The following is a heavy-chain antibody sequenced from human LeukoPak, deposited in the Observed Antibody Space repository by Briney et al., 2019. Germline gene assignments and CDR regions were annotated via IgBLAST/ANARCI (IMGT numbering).Heavy chain of an antibody. V-gene: IGHV1-46*01. D-gene: IGHD1-26*01. CDR2: INPSGGST. Sequence: GASVKVSCKASGYTFTSYYMHWVRQAPGQVLEWMGIINPSGGSTSYAQKFQGRVTMTRDTSTSTVYMELSSLRSEDTAVYYCARVREVGAPAGSYYFDYWGQGTLVTVSS. CDR1: GYTFTSYY. CDR3: ARVREVGAPAGSYYFDY. J-gene: IGHJ4*02.